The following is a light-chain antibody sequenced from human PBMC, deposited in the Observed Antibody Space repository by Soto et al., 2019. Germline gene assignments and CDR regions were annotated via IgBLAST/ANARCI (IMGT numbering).Light chain of an antibody. V-gene: IGKV3-15*01. CDR1: QSVSSY. J-gene: IGKJ5*01. CDR2: GAS. Sequence: EIVLTQSPGTLALSPGERATLSRKANQSVSSYLAWYQQKPGQAPRLLIYGASSGATGIPVRFSGSGSGTEFTLTISSLQSEDFAVYYCQQYNNWPLTFGQGTRLEIK. CDR3: QQYNNWPLT.